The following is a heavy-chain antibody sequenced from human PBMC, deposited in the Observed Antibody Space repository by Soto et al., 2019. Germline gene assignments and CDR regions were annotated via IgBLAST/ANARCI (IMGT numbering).Heavy chain of an antibody. CDR2: VYYSGIT. J-gene: IGHJ4*02. Sequence: PSETLSLTCAVSGVSIRNYYWSWIRQPPGKGLELMGYVYYSGITNYNPSLKSRVTISVDTSKNQLSLKLTSVTAADTAVYYCASTLESVMVTPFGYPQLSFDNWGQGSLVTVSS. D-gene: IGHD5-18*01. CDR1: GVSIRNYY. CDR3: ASTLESVMVTPFGYPQLSFDN. V-gene: IGHV4-59*01.